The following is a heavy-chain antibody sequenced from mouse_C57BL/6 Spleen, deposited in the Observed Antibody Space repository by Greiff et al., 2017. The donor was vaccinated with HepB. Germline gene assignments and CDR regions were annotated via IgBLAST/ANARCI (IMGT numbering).Heavy chain of an antibody. V-gene: IGHV1-55*01. D-gene: IGHD1-1*01. J-gene: IGHJ3*01. CDR1: GYTFTSYW. Sequence: QVQLQQPGAELVKPGASVKMSSKASGYTFTSYWITWVKQRPGQGLEWIGDIYPGSGRTNYNEKFKSKATLTLDTSSSTAYMQLSSLTSEDYAVSYCARSIYYYGSSYEFAYWGQGTLVTVSA. CDR3: ARSIYYYGSSYEFAY. CDR2: IYPGSGRT.